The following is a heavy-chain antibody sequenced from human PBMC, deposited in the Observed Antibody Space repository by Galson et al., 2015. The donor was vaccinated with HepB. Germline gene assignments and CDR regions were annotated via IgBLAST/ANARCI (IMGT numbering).Heavy chain of an antibody. D-gene: IGHD3-10*01. J-gene: IGHJ6*02. CDR2: ISSSGSVI. Sequence: SLRLSCAASGFSISNFGMNWVRQAPGKGLEWISYISSSGSVIYYADSVKGRFTVSRDNAKYSLYLQMNSLRDADTAVYYCARKYNYGSEGQGMDVWGQGTTVTVSS. CDR1: GFSISNFG. CDR3: ARKYNYGSEGQGMDV. V-gene: IGHV3-48*02.